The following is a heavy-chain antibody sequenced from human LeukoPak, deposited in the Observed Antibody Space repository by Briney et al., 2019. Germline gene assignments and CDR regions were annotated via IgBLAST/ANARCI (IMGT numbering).Heavy chain of an antibody. CDR1: GGSISSSNW. D-gene: IGHD2-21*01. CDR2: IYHSGST. CDR3: ARDRAAYGFYYYMDV. Sequence: SGTLSLTCAVSGGSISSSNWWSWGRPPPGKGLEWIGEIYHSGSTNYNPSLKSRVTISVDKSKNQFSLKLSSVTAADTALYYCARDRAAYGFYYYMDVWSKGTTVTISS. V-gene: IGHV4-4*02. J-gene: IGHJ6*03.